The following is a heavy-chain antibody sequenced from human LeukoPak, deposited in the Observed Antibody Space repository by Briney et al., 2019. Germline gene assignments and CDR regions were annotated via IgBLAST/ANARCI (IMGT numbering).Heavy chain of an antibody. CDR2: IYPGDSDT. V-gene: IGHV5-51*01. CDR3: AREPVLSGYYEYYFDY. D-gene: IGHD3-22*01. J-gene: IGHJ4*02. Sequence: GESLKISCKASGYSFTFYWIAWVRQMPGKGLEWMGSIYPGDSDTTYSPSLQAQVTLSADKSISIAYLQWSSLKASDTAVYYCAREPVLSGYYEYYFDYWGQGTLVTVSS. CDR1: GYSFTFYW.